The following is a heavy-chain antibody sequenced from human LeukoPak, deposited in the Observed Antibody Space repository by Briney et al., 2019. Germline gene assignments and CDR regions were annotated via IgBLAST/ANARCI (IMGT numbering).Heavy chain of an antibody. CDR3: AKVGYYDSSGYWATSNTYYFDY. J-gene: IGHJ4*02. CDR1: GFTFSTYG. CDR2: ISGSGGST. V-gene: IGHV3-23*01. D-gene: IGHD3-22*01. Sequence: GGSLRLSCAASGFTFSTYGMNWVRQAPGKGLEWVSGISGSGGSTYYADSVKGRFTISRDNSKNTLYLQMNSLRAEDTAVYYCAKVGYYDSSGYWATSNTYYFDYWGQGTLVTVSS.